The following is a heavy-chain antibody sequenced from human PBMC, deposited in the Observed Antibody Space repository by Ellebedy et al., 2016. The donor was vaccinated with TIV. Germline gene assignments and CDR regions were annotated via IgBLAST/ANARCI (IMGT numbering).Heavy chain of an antibody. Sequence: PGGSLRLSCAASGFPFSRYAMSWVRQAPGKGLEWVSGLTDIGGLTYYGDSVNGRFSISRDNSKNTLYLQMNSLRAEDTAIYYCAKVSSNWNAATFLDYWGQGTLVTVSS. CDR2: LTDIGGLT. V-gene: IGHV3-23*01. CDR3: AKVSSNWNAATFLDY. D-gene: IGHD1-1*01. J-gene: IGHJ4*02. CDR1: GFPFSRYA.